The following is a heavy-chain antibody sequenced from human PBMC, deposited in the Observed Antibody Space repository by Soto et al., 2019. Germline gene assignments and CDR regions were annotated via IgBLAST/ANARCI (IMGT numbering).Heavy chain of an antibody. CDR1: GYTFNRHG. Sequence: QVHLGQSGGEVKKPGASVKVSCKASGYTFNRHGITWVRQAPGQGLEWMGWISGYNGDINYEQKFQGRVTLSSDTLTSTVYLELKSLRFDDTAGYYCARVRIVGAREIDFWGQGTLVTVSS. V-gene: IGHV1-18*04. D-gene: IGHD1-26*01. CDR2: ISGYNGDI. CDR3: ARVRIVGAREIDF. J-gene: IGHJ4*02.